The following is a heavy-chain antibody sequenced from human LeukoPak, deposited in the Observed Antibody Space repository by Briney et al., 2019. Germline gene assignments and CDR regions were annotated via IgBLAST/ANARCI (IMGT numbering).Heavy chain of an antibody. CDR1: GYTFTSYA. D-gene: IGHD2-21*02. V-gene: IGHV1-18*01. CDR3: ARGGSRVVTYGNFDY. Sequence: ASVKVSCKPSGYTFTSYAISWLRQAPGQGLEWMGWISTYSGNTNYAQKLQGRITMTIETSTSTAYMELRSLRSDDTAVYYCARGGSRVVTYGNFDYWGQGTLVTVSS. CDR2: ISTYSGNT. J-gene: IGHJ4*02.